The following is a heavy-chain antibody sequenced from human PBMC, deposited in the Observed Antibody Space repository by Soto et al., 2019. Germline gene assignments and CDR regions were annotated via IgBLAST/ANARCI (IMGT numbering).Heavy chain of an antibody. CDR1: GFTFSSCT. J-gene: IGHJ6*02. D-gene: IGHD2-21*02. CDR3: SGFSGGACHKNYGMDV. V-gene: IGHV3-21*06. Sequence: EVHLVESGGGLVKPGGSLRLSCAVSGFTFSSCTMNWVRQAPGQGLEWVSAISPSSGHIYYAESVKGRFTISRDNAKNSLFLRTPSLSGEGTAVYYCSGFSGGACHKNYGMDVWGQGTTVTVSS. CDR2: ISPSSGHI.